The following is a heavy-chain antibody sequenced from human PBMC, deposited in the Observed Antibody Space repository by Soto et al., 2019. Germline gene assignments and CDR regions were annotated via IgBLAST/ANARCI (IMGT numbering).Heavy chain of an antibody. CDR2: MNPGSGDT. D-gene: IGHD3-16*01. J-gene: IGHJ5*02. CDR1: GYDFTCYG. V-gene: IGHV1-8*02. CDR3: ARMATFGSLNWIDP. Sequence: GASVKVCCKAAGYDFTCYGISWVRQATGQGLEWMGWMNPGSGDTGYAQKFQGRVTMTRDISIATAYMELSSLRSDDTAIYYCARMATFGSLNWIDPWGQGTLVTAPQ.